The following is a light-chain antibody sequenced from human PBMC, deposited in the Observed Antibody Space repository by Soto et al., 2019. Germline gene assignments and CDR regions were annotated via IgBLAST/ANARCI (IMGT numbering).Light chain of an antibody. CDR3: QKYNSAPLT. Sequence: DVQMTPSPSSLSAFVGDRVTITCRASQGIAPYLAWFQQKPGKVPKLLIYATSTLQSGVPSRFSGSGSGTDFTLTISSLQPEDGGTYYCQKYNSAPLTFGGGTKVEIK. J-gene: IGKJ4*01. CDR2: ATS. V-gene: IGKV1-27*01. CDR1: QGIAPY.